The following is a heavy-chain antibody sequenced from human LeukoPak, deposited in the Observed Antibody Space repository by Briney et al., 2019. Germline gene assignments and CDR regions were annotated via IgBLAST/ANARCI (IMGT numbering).Heavy chain of an antibody. D-gene: IGHD3-10*01. J-gene: IGHJ6*04. Sequence: PGGSLRLSCAASGFTFSSHSMNWVRQAPGKGLEWVSSISSSSSYIYYADSVKGRFTISRDNAKNSLYLQMNSLRAEDTAVYYCVSQTMVRGVPPTHYYYYGMDAWGKGTAVTVSS. CDR3: VSQTMVRGVPPTHYYYYGMDA. CDR1: GFTFSSHS. CDR2: ISSSSSYI. V-gene: IGHV3-21*01.